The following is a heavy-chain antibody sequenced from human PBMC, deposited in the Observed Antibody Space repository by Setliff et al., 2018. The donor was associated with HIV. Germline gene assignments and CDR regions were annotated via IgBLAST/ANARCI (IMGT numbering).Heavy chain of an antibody. V-gene: IGHV1-69*10. CDR1: GYTFTNYG. CDR3: ARVALIRAFDWLPRGGFDP. D-gene: IGHD3-9*01. Sequence: GASVKVSCKASGYTFTNYGICWVRQAPGQGLEWMGGIIPILGVANYAQKFQGRVTITADESTSTAYMELNSLRSEDTAVYYCARVALIRAFDWLPRGGFDPWGQGTLVTVS. J-gene: IGHJ5*02. CDR2: IIPILGVA.